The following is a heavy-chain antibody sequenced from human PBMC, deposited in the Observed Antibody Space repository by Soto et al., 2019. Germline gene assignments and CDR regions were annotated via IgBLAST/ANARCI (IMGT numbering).Heavy chain of an antibody. D-gene: IGHD1-1*01. CDR2: IMPIFRTP. CDR1: GGTFRNSA. J-gene: IGHJ6*02. CDR3: TRDNDRPQLGGNYSYILDV. V-gene: IGHV1-69*12. Sequence: QVQLEQSGAEVKKPGSSVKVSCKASGGTFRNSAISWVRQAPGQGLEWMGGIMPIFRTPDYAQKFQCRVTITADESTTTAYMELSGLRSDATAVYYCTRDNDRPQLGGNYSYILDVWGQGTTVTVSS.